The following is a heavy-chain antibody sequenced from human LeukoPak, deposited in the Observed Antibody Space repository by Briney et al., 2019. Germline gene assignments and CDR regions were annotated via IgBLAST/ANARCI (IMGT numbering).Heavy chain of an antibody. CDR2: ISDSGDRA. CDR1: GFTFSSYA. CDR3: AKQTTGYSGSGVDF. V-gene: IGHV3-23*01. J-gene: IGHJ4*02. D-gene: IGHD3-10*01. Sequence: GGSLRLSCAASGFTFSSYAMSWVRQAPGKGLEWVSGISDSGDRAHYADSVKGRFTISRDNSKNTLHLQMNSPRAEDTAVYFCAKQTTGYSGSGVDFWGQGTLVTVSS.